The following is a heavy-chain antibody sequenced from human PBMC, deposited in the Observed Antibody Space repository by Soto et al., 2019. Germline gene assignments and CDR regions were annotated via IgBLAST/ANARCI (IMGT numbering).Heavy chain of an antibody. Sequence: LSLTCAVYGGSFSGYYWTWIRQPPCKGLEWIGEINNIGSTSYNASLKSRVTISVDTSKNQLSLKLRSVIAADTAVYYCARYRRGFLDWRPSGGYYGMEVWGKGTKVTVSS. CDR1: GGSFSGYY. CDR3: ARYRRGFLDWRPSGGYYGMEV. V-gene: IGHV4-34*01. D-gene: IGHD3-3*01. J-gene: IGHJ6*04. CDR2: INNIGST.